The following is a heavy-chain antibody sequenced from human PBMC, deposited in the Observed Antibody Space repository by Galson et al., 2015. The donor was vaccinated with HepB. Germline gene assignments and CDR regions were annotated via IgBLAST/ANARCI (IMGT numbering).Heavy chain of an antibody. V-gene: IGHV3-48*02. J-gene: IGHJ6*03. CDR3: ARAPLGYDEDYYYYYMDV. Sequence: SLRLSCAASGFTFSSYSMNWVRQAPGKGLEWVPYISCSSSTIYYADSVKGRFTISRDNAKNSLYLQMNSLRDEDTAVYYCARAPLGYDEDYYYYYMDVWGKGTTVTVSS. CDR2: ISCSSSTI. CDR1: GFTFSSYS. D-gene: IGHD2-15*01.